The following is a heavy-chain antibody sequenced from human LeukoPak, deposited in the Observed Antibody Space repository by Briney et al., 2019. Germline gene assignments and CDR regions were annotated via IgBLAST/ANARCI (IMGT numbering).Heavy chain of an antibody. J-gene: IGHJ4*02. V-gene: IGHV3-7*03. Sequence: GGSLRLSCAASGFAFSSCWMNWVRQAPGEGLEWVAKIKEDGSEKYYVDSVKGRFTISRDNAENSLYLQKNSLRAEDTAVYYCATDSFGIFDYWGQGTLVTVSS. CDR2: IKEDGSEK. CDR3: ATDSFGIFDY. CDR1: GFAFSSCW. D-gene: IGHD3-10*01.